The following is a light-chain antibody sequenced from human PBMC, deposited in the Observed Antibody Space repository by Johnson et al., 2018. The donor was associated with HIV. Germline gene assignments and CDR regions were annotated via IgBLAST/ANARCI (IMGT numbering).Light chain of an antibody. V-gene: IGLV1-51*02. Sequence: QSVLTQPPSVSAAPGQKVTISCSGSSSNIGNNYVSWYQQVPGTAPKLLIYENTKRPSGIPDRFSGSKSGTSATLGITGLQTGDEADYYCGTWDSSLSAIYVFGAATKVAVL. CDR1: SSNIGNNY. CDR2: ENT. CDR3: GTWDSSLSAIYV. J-gene: IGLJ1*01.